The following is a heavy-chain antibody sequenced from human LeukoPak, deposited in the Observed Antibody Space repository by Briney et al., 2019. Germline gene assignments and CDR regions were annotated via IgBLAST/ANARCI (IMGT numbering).Heavy chain of an antibody. J-gene: IGHJ6*03. CDR2: MNPNSGNT. V-gene: IGHV1-8*02. CDR3: ARGFSSWYTAVDYYYYMDV. Sequence: GASVKVSCKASGYTFTSYGISWVRQAPGQGLEWMGWMNPNSGNTGYAQKFQGRVTMTRNTSISTAYMELSSLTSEDTAVYYCARGFSSWYTAVDYYYYMDVWGKGTTVTVSS. D-gene: IGHD6-13*01. CDR1: GYTFTSYG.